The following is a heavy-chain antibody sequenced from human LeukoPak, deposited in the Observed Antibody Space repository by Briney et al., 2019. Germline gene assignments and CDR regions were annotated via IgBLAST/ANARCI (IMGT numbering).Heavy chain of an antibody. V-gene: IGHV4-39*01. CDR3: ARVASSSAGGVDY. Sequence: SETLSLTCTVSGASTRSNNYYWVWIRQPPGKGLEWIGSIYYLGTTYDNPSLKSRVTISIDTSKNQFSLKLRSVTASDTAVYYCARVASSSAGGVDYWGQGTLVAVSS. CDR2: IYYLGTT. D-gene: IGHD6-6*01. J-gene: IGHJ4*02. CDR1: GASTRSNNYY.